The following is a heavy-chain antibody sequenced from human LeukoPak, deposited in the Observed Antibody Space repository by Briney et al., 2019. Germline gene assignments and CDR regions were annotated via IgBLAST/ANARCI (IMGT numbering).Heavy chain of an antibody. V-gene: IGHV3-21*01. CDR2: ISSSSYI. CDR1: GFTFSSYS. J-gene: IGHJ4*02. CDR3: ARDRAIAVAGTVPFDY. Sequence: GGSLRLSCAASGFTFSSYSMNWVRQAPGKGLEWVSSISSSSYIYYADSVKGRFTSSRDNAKNSLYLQMNSLRAEDTAVYYCARDRAIAVAGTVPFDYWGQGTLVTVSS. D-gene: IGHD6-19*01.